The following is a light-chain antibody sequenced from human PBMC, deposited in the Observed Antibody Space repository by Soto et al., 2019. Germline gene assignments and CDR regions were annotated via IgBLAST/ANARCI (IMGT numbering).Light chain of an antibody. CDR1: QSVSSGY. Sequence: DIVLTQSPGTLSLSPGERATLSCRASQSVSSGYLAWYQQKPGQAPRLLIYGASSRATGIPDRFSGSGSGTDFTLTISRLEPEDFAVYYFQQYGSSPTWTFGQGTKVEIK. CDR3: QQYGSSPTWT. V-gene: IGKV3-20*01. J-gene: IGKJ1*01. CDR2: GAS.